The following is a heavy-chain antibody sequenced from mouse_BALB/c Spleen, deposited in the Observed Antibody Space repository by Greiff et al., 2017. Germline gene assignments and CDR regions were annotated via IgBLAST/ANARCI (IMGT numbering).Heavy chain of an antibody. Sequence: EVQLVESGGGLVKPGGSLKLSCAASGFTFSSYAMSWVRQSPEKRLEWVAEISSGGSYTYYPDTVTGRFTISRDNSKNTLYLEMSSLRSEDTAMYCCARDIGLREAMDYWGQGTSVTVSS. D-gene: IGHD2-4*01. CDR3: ARDIGLREAMDY. CDR1: GFTFSSYA. CDR2: ISSGGSYT. V-gene: IGHV5-9-4*01. J-gene: IGHJ4*01.